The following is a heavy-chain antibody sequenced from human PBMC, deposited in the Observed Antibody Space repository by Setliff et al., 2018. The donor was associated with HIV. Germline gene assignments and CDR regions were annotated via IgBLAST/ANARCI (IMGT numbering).Heavy chain of an antibody. Sequence: GGSLRLSCTASGFTFSGYWMSWVRQAPGKGLEWVADIKQDGSKAYYMDSVKGRFTISRDNPKNSLYLQMTSLRAEDTAVYYCARDDSSGNTDAFDIWGQGTTVTVSS. CDR3: ARDDSSGNTDAFDI. CDR1: GFTFSGYW. CDR2: IKQDGSKA. V-gene: IGHV3-7*04. J-gene: IGHJ3*02. D-gene: IGHD6-19*01.